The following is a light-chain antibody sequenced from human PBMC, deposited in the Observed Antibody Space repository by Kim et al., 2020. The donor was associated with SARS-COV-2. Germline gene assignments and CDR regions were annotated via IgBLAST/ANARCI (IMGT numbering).Light chain of an antibody. Sequence: SVAPGERATLSCRASQSVSSKLAWYQQKPGQAPRLLIYGASTRATGIPARFSGSGSGTEFTLTISSLQSEDFAVYYCQQCKDWPYTFGQGTKLEI. V-gene: IGKV3D-15*01. CDR2: GAS. CDR1: QSVSSK. J-gene: IGKJ2*01. CDR3: QQCKDWPYT.